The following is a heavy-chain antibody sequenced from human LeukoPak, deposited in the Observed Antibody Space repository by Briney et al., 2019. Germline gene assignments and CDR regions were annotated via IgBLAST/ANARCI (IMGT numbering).Heavy chain of an antibody. V-gene: IGHV4-59*01. D-gene: IGHD3-10*01. CDR3: ARWVRGRASYFDY. CDR1: GGSISSYY. CDR2: IYYSGST. Sequence: NPSETLSLTCTVSGGSISSYYWSWIRQPPGKGLEWIGYIYYSGSTNYNPSLKSRVTISVDTSKNQFSLKLSSVTAADTAVYYCARWVRGRASYFDYWGQGTLVTVSS. J-gene: IGHJ4*02.